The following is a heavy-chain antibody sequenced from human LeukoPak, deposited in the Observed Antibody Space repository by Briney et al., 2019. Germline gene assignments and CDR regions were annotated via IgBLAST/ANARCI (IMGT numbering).Heavy chain of an antibody. D-gene: IGHD3-22*01. CDR1: GFTFSSYA. V-gene: IGHV3-23*01. CDR3: AKNYYDSSGNYYYYYMDV. J-gene: IGHJ6*03. CDR2: ISGSGGST. Sequence: GGSLRLSCAASGFTFSSYAMSWVRQAPGKGLEWVSAISGSGGSTYFADSVKGRFTISRDNSKNTLYLQMNSLRAEDTAVYYCAKNYYDSSGNYYYYYMDVWGKGTTVTISS.